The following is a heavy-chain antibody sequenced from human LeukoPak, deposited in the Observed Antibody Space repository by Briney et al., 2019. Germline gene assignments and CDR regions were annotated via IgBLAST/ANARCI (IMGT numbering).Heavy chain of an antibody. V-gene: IGHV4-59*01. CDR3: ARYYCSTITCYNFDY. Sequence: SETLSLTCTVSGGSISGYFWSWIRQPPGKGLEGIGYIYYSGSTNYNPSLKSRVAISVDTSKNQFSLKLRSVTAADTAVYYCARYYCSTITCYNFDYWGQGTLVTVSS. J-gene: IGHJ4*02. CDR1: GGSISGYF. D-gene: IGHD2-2*02. CDR2: IYYSGST.